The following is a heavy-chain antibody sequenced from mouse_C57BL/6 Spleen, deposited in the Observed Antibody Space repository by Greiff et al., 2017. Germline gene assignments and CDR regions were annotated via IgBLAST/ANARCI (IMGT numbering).Heavy chain of an antibody. Sequence: EVMLVESGGGLVQPGGSLSLSCAASGFTFTDYYMSWVRQPPGKALEWLGFIRNKANGYTTEYSASVKGRFPISRDNSQSILYLQMNALRAEDSATYYCARNYGSSYLYYFDYWGQGTTLTVSS. D-gene: IGHD1-1*01. CDR3: ARNYGSSYLYYFDY. CDR2: IRNKANGYTT. J-gene: IGHJ2*01. V-gene: IGHV7-3*01. CDR1: GFTFTDYY.